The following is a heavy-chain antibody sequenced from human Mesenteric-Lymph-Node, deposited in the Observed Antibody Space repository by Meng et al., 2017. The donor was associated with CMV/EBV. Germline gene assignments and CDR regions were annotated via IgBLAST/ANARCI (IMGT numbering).Heavy chain of an antibody. J-gene: IGHJ4*02. CDR2: IYYSGST. CDR1: GDSVSSGSYY. D-gene: IGHD6-13*01. CDR3: ASNIAAAGRDFDY. V-gene: IGHV4-61*01. Sequence: GSLRLSCTVSGDSVSSGSYYWSWIRQPPGKGLEWIGFIYYSGSTNYNPSLKSRVTISLDTSKNQFSLKLSSVTAADTAVYYCASNIAAAGRDFDYWGQGTLVTVSS.